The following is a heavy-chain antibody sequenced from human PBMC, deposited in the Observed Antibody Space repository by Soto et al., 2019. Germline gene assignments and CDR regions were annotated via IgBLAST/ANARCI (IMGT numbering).Heavy chain of an antibody. V-gene: IGHV1-2*02. J-gene: IGHJ4*02. CDR3: ATLGAAAFDH. CDR2: INPNSGGT. D-gene: IGHD3-16*01. Sequence: QVQLVQSGAEVKKPGASVKVSCKASGYTFTDYYIHWVRQAPGQGLECLGWINPNSGGTNYAQKFQGRVNMTRDTSISTAYMELSRLRFDDTDVYFCATLGAAAFDHWGQGTLVTVPS. CDR1: GYTFTDYY.